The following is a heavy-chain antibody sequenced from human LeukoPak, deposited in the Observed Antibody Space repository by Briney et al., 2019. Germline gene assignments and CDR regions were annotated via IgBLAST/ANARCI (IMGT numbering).Heavy chain of an antibody. CDR2: IIPISGTA. V-gene: IGHV1-69*13. J-gene: IGHJ2*01. CDR3: AKEGDTALVTGYFDL. CDR1: GGTFGSYV. D-gene: IGHD5-18*01. Sequence: GASVKVSCKASGGTFGSYVISWVRQAPGQGLEWMGGIIPISGTAHYAQKFQGRLTITADESTSTVYMEMSSLRSEDTAMYYCAKEGDTALVTGYFDLWGRGTLVTVSA.